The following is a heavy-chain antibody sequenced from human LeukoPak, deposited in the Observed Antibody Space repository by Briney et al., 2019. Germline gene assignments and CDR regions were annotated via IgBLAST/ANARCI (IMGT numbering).Heavy chain of an antibody. CDR2: IKSKTDGGTA. V-gene: IGHV3-15*01. CDR1: GFTFSDYY. CDR3: STGFRTQLRYFDWLSGQLNY. Sequence: GGSLRLSCAASGFTFSDYYMSWIRQAPGKGLEWVGRIKSKTDGGTADYTPPVKGRFTISRDDSKNTLYLQMNSLKTEDTAVYYCSTGFRTQLRYFDWLSGQLNYWGQGTLVTVSS. D-gene: IGHD3-9*01. J-gene: IGHJ4*02.